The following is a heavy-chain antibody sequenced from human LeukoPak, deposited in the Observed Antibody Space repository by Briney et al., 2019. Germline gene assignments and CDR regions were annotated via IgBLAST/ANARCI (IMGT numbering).Heavy chain of an antibody. J-gene: IGHJ4*02. CDR3: ARQSGSYCVAIFDY. CDR1: GGSISSHY. CDR2: IYYSGST. V-gene: IGHV4-59*11. D-gene: IGHD1-26*01. Sequence: SETLSLTRTVSGGSISSHYRSWIRQPPGKGLEWIGYIYYSGSTNYNPSLKSRVTISVDTSKNQFSLKLSSVTAADTAVYYCARQSGSYCVAIFDYWGQGTLVTVSS.